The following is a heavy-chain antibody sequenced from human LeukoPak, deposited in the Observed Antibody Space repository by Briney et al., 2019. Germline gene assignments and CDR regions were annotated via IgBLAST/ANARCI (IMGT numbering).Heavy chain of an antibody. V-gene: IGHV3-23*01. CDR2: VGGSGGST. CDR1: GFTYRNYA. D-gene: IGHD6-13*01. J-gene: IGHJ6*03. Sequence: GGSLRLSCVASGFTYRNYAMSCVRQAPGKGLEWVSLVGGSGGSTFYADSVKGRFTISRDNSKNTLYLEMNSLRADDTAVYYCAKSGSSSRDCMDVWGKGTTVTVSS. CDR3: AKSGSSSRDCMDV.